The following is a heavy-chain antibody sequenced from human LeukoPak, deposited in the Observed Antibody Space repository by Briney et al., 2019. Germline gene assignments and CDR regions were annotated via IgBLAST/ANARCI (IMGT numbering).Heavy chain of an antibody. Sequence: GGTLTLPCAASGFTFSSYGMSWVRQAPGKGLEWVSAISGSGGSTYYADSVKGRFTISRDNSKNTLYLQMTSLRAEDTAVYYCAKDRDGTVAGTEFFDYWGQGTLVTVSS. CDR3: AKDRDGTVAGTEFFDY. CDR2: ISGSGGST. D-gene: IGHD6-19*01. V-gene: IGHV3-23*01. J-gene: IGHJ4*02. CDR1: GFTFSSYG.